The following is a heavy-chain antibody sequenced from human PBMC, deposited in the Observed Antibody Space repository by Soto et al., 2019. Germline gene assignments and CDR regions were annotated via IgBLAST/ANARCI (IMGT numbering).Heavy chain of an antibody. V-gene: IGHV4-34*01. Sequence: QVQLQQWGAGLLKPSETLSLTCAVYGGSFSGYYWSWIRQPPGKGLEWIGEINHSGSTNYNPSLKSRVTISVDTSKNQFSLKLSSVTAADTAVYYCAREGITFGVNWFDPWGQGTLVTVSS. CDR1: GGSFSGYY. D-gene: IGHD3-16*01. CDR3: AREGITFGVNWFDP. J-gene: IGHJ5*02. CDR2: INHSGST.